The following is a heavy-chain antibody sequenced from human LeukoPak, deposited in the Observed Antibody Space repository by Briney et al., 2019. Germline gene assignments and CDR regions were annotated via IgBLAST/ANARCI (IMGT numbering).Heavy chain of an antibody. CDR3: ARDSEDIVVVPAASSPYYYYYYMDV. D-gene: IGHD2-2*01. Sequence: GGSLRLSCAASGFTFSSYAMSWVRQAPGKGLEWVSAISGSGGSTYYADSVKGRFTISRDNAKNSLYLQMNSLRAEDTAVYYCARDSEDIVVVPAASSPYYYYYYMDVWGKGTTVTVSS. V-gene: IGHV3-23*01. J-gene: IGHJ6*03. CDR1: GFTFSSYA. CDR2: ISGSGGST.